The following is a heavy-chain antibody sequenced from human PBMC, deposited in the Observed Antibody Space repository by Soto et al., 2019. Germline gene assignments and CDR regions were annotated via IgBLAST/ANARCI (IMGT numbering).Heavy chain of an antibody. J-gene: IGHJ4*02. D-gene: IGHD3-22*01. CDR1: GFTFSGSA. CDR3: TSLTYYYDSSGYYQSFDY. CDR2: IRSKANSYAT. V-gene: IGHV3-73*02. Sequence: EVPLVESGGGLVQPGGSLKLSCAASGFTFSGSAMHWVRQASGKGLEWVGRIRSKANSYATAYAASVKGRFTISRDDSKNTAYLQMNSLKTEDTAVYYCTSLTYYYDSSGYYQSFDYWGQGTLVTVSS.